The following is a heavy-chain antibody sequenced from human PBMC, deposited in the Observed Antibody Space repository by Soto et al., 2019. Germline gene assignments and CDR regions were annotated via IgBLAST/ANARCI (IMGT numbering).Heavy chain of an antibody. CDR1: GGSINSYY. V-gene: IGHV4-4*07. J-gene: IGHJ5*01. D-gene: IGHD2-8*01. CDR2: ISSGGSA. Sequence: SETLSLTCSVSGGSINSYYWSWIRQPAGKGLEWIGRISSGGSAIYNPSLKSRVTISVDTSENQFSLRLTSVTAADTAVYFCARDAYPNWFDFWGQGTLVTVSS. CDR3: ARDAYPNWFDF.